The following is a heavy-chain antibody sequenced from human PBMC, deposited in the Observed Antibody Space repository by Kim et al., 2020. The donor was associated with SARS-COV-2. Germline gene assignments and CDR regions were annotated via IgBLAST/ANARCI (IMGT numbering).Heavy chain of an antibody. CDR3: AVDTLMMNNNYYNAMAF. V-gene: IGHV4-34*01. J-gene: IGHJ6*02. CDR1: GGSSSGYH. Sequence: SETLSLTCAVNGGSSSGYHWSWIRQPPGKGLEWIGEINHSGSSNSDPSLKSRVTISLDTSKNQFSLKVNSVTAADTGVYYCAVDTLMMNNNYYNAMAFWGQGTTVTVSS. D-gene: IGHD3-16*01. CDR2: INHSGSS.